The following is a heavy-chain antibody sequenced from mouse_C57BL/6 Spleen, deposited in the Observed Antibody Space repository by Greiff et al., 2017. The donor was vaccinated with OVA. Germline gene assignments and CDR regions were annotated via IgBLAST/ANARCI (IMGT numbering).Heavy chain of an antibody. CDR2: IHPSDSDT. D-gene: IGHD1-1*01. Sequence: QVHVKQPGADLVKPGASVKVSCKASGYTFTSYWMHWVKQRPGQGLEWIGRIHPSDSDTNYNQKFKGQATLTVDKSSSTAYMQLSSLTYEDSAVYYCAMGSYYGEGAMDYWGQGTSVTVSS. V-gene: IGHV1-74*01. CDR3: AMGSYYGEGAMDY. CDR1: GYTFTSYW. J-gene: IGHJ4*01.